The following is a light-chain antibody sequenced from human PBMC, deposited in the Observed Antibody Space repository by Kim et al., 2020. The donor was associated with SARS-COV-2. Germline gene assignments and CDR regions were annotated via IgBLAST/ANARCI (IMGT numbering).Light chain of an antibody. V-gene: IGLV3-21*04. Sequence: ELTQPPSVSVAPGKTARITCGGNNIGSKSVHWYQQKPGQAPVLVIYYDSDRPSGIPERFSGSNSGNTATLTLSRVEAGDEADYYCQVWDSSSDHPVFG. J-gene: IGLJ3*02. CDR1: NIGSKS. CDR2: YDS. CDR3: QVWDSSSDHPV.